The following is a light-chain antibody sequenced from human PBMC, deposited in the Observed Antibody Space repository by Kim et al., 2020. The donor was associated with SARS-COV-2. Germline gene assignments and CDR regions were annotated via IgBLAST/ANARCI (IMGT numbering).Light chain of an antibody. V-gene: IGKV3D-7*01. CDR1: QSVSSSY. Sequence: PGERVTLSCRASQSVSSSYLTWYQQKPGQAPRHLIYGASSRATGIPARFSGSGSGTDFTLTISSLQPEDFAVYYCQQDYNLLTFGGGTKVDI. CDR2: GAS. CDR3: QQDYNLLT. J-gene: IGKJ4*01.